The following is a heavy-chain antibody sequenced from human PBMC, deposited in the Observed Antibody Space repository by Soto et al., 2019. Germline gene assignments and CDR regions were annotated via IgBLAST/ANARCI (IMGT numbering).Heavy chain of an antibody. Sequence: GGSLRLSCAASGFIFENFGMSWVRQAPGKGLEWISSISGSGFKKYYADSVKGRFTISRDNSKSTVYLELNNLSAEDTAVYYCARIRGYWYGLDVWGQGTTVTVSS. V-gene: IGHV3-23*01. CDR3: ARIRGYWYGLDV. CDR2: ISGSGFKK. J-gene: IGHJ6*02. CDR1: GFIFENFG.